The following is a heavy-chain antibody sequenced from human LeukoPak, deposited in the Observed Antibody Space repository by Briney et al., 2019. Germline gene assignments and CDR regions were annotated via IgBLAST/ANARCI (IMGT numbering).Heavy chain of an antibody. Sequence: ASVKVSCKVSGYTLTELSMHWVRQAPGKGLEWMGGFDPEDGETIYAQKFQGRVTITADESTSTAYMELSSLRSEDTAVYYCASPRPRTNYDFWSGYYFVCGMDVWGQGTTVTVSS. CDR1: GYTLTELS. V-gene: IGHV1-24*01. D-gene: IGHD3-3*01. CDR2: FDPEDGET. J-gene: IGHJ6*02. CDR3: ASPRPRTNYDFWSGYYFVCGMDV.